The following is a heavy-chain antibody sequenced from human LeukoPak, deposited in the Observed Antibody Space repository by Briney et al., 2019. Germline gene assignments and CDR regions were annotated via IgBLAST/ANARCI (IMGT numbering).Heavy chain of an antibody. CDR2: IRGSGGST. D-gene: IGHD5-18*01. J-gene: IGHJ4*02. CDR3: TRGGGYRYGSFDY. Sequence: GGSLRLSCAASGFTFSSYAMSWVRQAPGKGLEWVSAIRGSGGSTYYADSVKGRFTISRDNSKNTLYLQMNSLRAEDTAVYYCTRGGGYRYGSFDYWGQGTLVTVSS. V-gene: IGHV3-23*01. CDR1: GFTFSSYA.